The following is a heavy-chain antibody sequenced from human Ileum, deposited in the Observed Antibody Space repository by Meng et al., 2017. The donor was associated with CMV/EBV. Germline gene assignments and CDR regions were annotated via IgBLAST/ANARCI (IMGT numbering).Heavy chain of an antibody. V-gene: IGHV3-48*03. CDR3: ARATATVLGMNWFDP. J-gene: IGHJ5*02. CDR2: ISSKSDSI. CDR1: GFTFSNYD. D-gene: IGHD4-11*01. Sequence: GGSLRLSCAASGFTFSNYDMNWVRQAPGRGLEWVSYISSKSDSIFQADSVKGRFTISRDNVKNSLYLQMNSLREEDTAIYYCARATATVLGMNWFDPWGQGTLVTASS.